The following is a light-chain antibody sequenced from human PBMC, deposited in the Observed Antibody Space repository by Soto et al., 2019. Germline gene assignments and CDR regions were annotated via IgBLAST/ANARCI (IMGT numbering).Light chain of an antibody. CDR2: GAS. CDR3: QQYGSTPLT. J-gene: IGKJ4*01. Sequence: ESVLTQSPGTLSLSPGERATLSCRASQSVITYLAWYQQKPGQAPRLLIYGASSRATGIPDRFSGSGSGTDXTLTIXRLEPEDVAVYYXQQYGSTPLTFGGGTKVEIK. CDR1: QSVITY. V-gene: IGKV3-20*01.